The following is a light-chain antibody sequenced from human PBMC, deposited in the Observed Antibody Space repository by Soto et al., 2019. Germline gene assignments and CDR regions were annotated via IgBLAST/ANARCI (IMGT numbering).Light chain of an antibody. CDR3: LLSYSDTGSGV. Sequence: QAVVTQEPSLTVSPGGTVTLTCGCSTGAVTSSHYPYWFQQKPGQAPRTLIYETSNKYSWTPARFSGSLLGDKAALTLSGAQPEDEAEYYCLLSYSDTGSGVFGGGTKLTVL. V-gene: IGLV7-46*01. J-gene: IGLJ2*01. CDR2: ETS. CDR1: TGAVTSSHY.